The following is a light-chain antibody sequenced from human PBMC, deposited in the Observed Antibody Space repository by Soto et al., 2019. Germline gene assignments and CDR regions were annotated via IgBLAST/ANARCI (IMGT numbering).Light chain of an antibody. J-gene: IGKJ1*01. CDR2: HAS. CDR3: KHYNSYGT. V-gene: IGKV1-5*01. CDR1: QSIDRW. Sequence: DIQMTQSPSTLPASVGDRVTITCRARQSIDRWLAWYQQRPGKAPKLLIYHASSLETGVPSRFSGSGSGTEFTLTISSLQPDDFATYYCKHYNSYGTCGQGTKVDI.